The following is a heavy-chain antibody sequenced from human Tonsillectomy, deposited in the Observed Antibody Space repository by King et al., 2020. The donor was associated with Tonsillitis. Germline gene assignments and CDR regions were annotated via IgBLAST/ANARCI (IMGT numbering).Heavy chain of an antibody. CDR1: GGTFSSYA. D-gene: IGHD6-13*01. Sequence: VQLVESGAEVKKPGSSVKVSCKASGGTFSSYAISWVRQAPGQGLEWMGGIIPIFGTANYAQKFQGRVTITADESTSTAYMELSSLRSEDTAVYYCARDLAAAGQWGNWFDPWGQGTLVTVSS. CDR3: ARDLAAAGQWGNWFDP. CDR2: IIPIFGTA. J-gene: IGHJ5*02. V-gene: IGHV1-69*01.